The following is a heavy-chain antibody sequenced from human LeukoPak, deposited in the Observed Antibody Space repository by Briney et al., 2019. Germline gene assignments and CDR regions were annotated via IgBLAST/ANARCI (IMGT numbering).Heavy chain of an antibody. CDR1: GFTFSRYA. D-gene: IGHD3-22*01. Sequence: GGSLRLPCAASGFTFSRYAMHWVRQAPGKGLEWVAVISYDGSNKYYADSVKGRFTISRDNSKNTLYLQMNSLRAEDTAVYYCASYLNYYDSSGYYYFDYWGQGTLVTVSS. V-gene: IGHV3-30*01. J-gene: IGHJ4*02. CDR3: ASYLNYYDSSGYYYFDY. CDR2: ISYDGSNK.